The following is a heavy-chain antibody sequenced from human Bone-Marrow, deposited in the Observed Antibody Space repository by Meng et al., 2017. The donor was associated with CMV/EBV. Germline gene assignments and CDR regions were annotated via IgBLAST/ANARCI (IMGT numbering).Heavy chain of an antibody. Sequence: SETLSLTCSVSGGSISIGGYYWSWIRQHPERGLEWIGYIYYSGNTYYHPSLESRATISVDTSKDHFSLKLTSMTAADTAVYYCARGGGDGYSRGGFAYWGQGTRVTGSS. CDR1: GGSISIGGYY. V-gene: IGHV4-31*03. CDR2: IYYSGNT. CDR3: ARGGGDGYSRGGFAY. D-gene: IGHD5-24*01. J-gene: IGHJ4*02.